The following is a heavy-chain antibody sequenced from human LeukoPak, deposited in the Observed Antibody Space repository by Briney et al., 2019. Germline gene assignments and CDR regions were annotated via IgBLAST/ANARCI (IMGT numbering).Heavy chain of an antibody. CDR1: GFTFSSYW. V-gene: IGHV3-74*01. Sequence: GGSLRLSCAASGFTFSSYWMHWVRQAPGKGLLWVSRINSDGSSTSYADSVKGRFTISRDNAKNTLFLQMNSLRDEDTAVYYCARANYDDSSGYQSLFYFDYWGRGTLVTVSS. J-gene: IGHJ4*02. CDR3: ARANYDDSSGYQSLFYFDY. CDR2: INSDGSST. D-gene: IGHD3-22*01.